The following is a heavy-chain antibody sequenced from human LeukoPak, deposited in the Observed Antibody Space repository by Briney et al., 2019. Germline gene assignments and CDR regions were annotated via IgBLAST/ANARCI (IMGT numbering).Heavy chain of an antibody. CDR3: ATRYGDYAWDFDY. Sequence: ASVKVSCKVSGYTLTELSMRWVRQAPGKGLEWMGGFDPEDGETIYAQKFQGRVTMTEDTSTDTAYMELSSLRSEDTAVYYCATRYGDYAWDFDYWGQGTLVTVSS. CDR1: GYTLTELS. CDR2: FDPEDGET. D-gene: IGHD4-17*01. V-gene: IGHV1-24*01. J-gene: IGHJ4*02.